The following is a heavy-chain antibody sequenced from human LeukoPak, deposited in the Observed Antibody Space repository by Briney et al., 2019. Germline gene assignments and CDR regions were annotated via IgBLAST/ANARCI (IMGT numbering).Heavy chain of an antibody. Sequence: GGSLRLSCAASGFTFSSYSMSWVRQAPGKGLEWVANIKQDGSEKYYVDSVKGRFTISRDNAKNSLYLQMNSLRAEDTAVYYCARDPRFGELDYWGQGTLVTVSS. CDR1: GFTFSSYS. CDR3: ARDPRFGELDY. J-gene: IGHJ4*02. D-gene: IGHD3-10*01. CDR2: IKQDGSEK. V-gene: IGHV3-7*01.